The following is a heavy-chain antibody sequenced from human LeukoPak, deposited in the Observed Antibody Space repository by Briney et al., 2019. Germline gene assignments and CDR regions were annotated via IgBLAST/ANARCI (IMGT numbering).Heavy chain of an antibody. V-gene: IGHV4-59*02. J-gene: IGHJ2*01. CDR2: IFYSGST. Sequence: SETQSLTCTVSGGSVSSHYWSWIRQPPGKGLEWIGYIFYSGSTNYNPSLKSRVTISVDSSKNQVSVKLSSVTAADTAVYYCARDSSSWYRYFDLWGRGTLVTVSS. CDR3: ARDSSSWYRYFDL. D-gene: IGHD6-13*01. CDR1: GGSVSSHY.